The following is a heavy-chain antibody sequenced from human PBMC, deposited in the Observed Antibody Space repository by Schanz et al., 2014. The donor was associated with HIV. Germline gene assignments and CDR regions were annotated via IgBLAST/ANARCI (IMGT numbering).Heavy chain of an antibody. V-gene: IGHV3-23*01. CDR3: ANSGYCTSGVCYTRGYDTDV. CDR1: GLPFSTSA. Sequence: DVQILESGGGLVQPGGSRRLSCAVSGLPFSTSAMSWVRQAPGKGLEWVSDISGSGSSTYYADSVKGRFTISRDNSKSTLYLQMNSLRAEDTAVYYCANSGYCTSGVCYTRGYDTDVWGQGTTVTVSS. CDR2: ISGSGSST. J-gene: IGHJ6*02. D-gene: IGHD2-8*01.